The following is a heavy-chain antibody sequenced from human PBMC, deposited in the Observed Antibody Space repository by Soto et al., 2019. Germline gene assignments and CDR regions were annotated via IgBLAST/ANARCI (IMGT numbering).Heavy chain of an antibody. Sequence: PSETLSLTCTVSGGSISSGGYYWSWIRQHPGKGLEWIGYIYYSGSTYNNPSLKSRVTISVDTSKNQFSLKLSSVTAADTAVYYCARVPLGARDGYKCFDPWGQGTLVTVSS. CDR2: IYYSGST. CDR1: GGSISSGGYY. V-gene: IGHV4-31*03. CDR3: ARVPLGARDGYKCFDP. J-gene: IGHJ5*02. D-gene: IGHD3-10*01.